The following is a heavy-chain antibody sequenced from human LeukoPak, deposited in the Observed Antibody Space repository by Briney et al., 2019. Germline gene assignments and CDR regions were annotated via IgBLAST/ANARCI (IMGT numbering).Heavy chain of an antibody. D-gene: IGHD3-3*01. V-gene: IGHV4-4*07. J-gene: IGHJ6*04. CDR3: ARGYYDFWSGYYPDV. CDR2: IYTSGST. CDR1: GGSISSYY. Sequence: PSETLPLTCTVSGGSISSYYWSWIRQPAGKGLEWIGRIYTSGSTNYNPSFKSRVTMSVDTSKNQFSLKLSSVTAADTAVYYCARGYYDFWSGYYPDVWGKGTTVTVSS.